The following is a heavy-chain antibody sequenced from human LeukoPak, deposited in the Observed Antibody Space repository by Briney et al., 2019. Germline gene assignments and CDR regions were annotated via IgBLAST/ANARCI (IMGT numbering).Heavy chain of an antibody. CDR2: MNPNSDNT. D-gene: IGHD5-18*01. J-gene: IGHJ4*02. V-gene: IGHV1-8*01. CDR1: GYTFTSYD. Sequence: ASVKVSCKASGYTFTSYDINWVRQATGQGLEWMGWMNPNSDNTGYAQKLQGRVTMTRNTSISTAYMELSSLRSEDTAVYYCAKRGHSYGDFDYWGQGTLVTVSS. CDR3: AKRGHSYGDFDY.